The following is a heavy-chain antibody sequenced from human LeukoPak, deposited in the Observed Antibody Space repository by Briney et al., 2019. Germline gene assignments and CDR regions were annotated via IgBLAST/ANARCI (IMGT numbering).Heavy chain of an antibody. J-gene: IGHJ4*02. D-gene: IGHD2-2*01. CDR1: GFTFSSYW. CDR2: IKQDGSEK. V-gene: IGHV3-7*01. CDR3: ARDLGYCSSTSCK. Sequence: GGSLRLSCAASGFTFSSYWMSWVRQAPGKGLEWVANIKQDGSEKYYVDSMKGRFTISRDNAKNSLYLQMNSLRAEDTAVYYCARDLGYCSSTSCKWGQGTLVTVSS.